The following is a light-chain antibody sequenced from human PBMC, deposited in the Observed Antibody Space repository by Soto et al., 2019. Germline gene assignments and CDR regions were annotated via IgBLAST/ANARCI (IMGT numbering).Light chain of an antibody. CDR3: QQRRDWPPIT. V-gene: IGKV3D-20*02. J-gene: IGKJ5*01. Sequence: EIVLTQSPGPLSLSPGERAALSCRSSQSVSSKFLAWYQQKPRQAPRLLIYAASNRATGIPDRFSGSGAGTDFTLTISSLEPDDSSVYYCQQRRDWPPITFGQGTRLEI. CDR1: QSVSSKF. CDR2: AAS.